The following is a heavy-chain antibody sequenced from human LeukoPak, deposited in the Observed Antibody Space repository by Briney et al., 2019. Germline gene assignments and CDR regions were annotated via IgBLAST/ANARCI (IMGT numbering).Heavy chain of an antibody. D-gene: IGHD1-26*01. CDR1: GFTFSSYS. J-gene: IGHJ4*02. Sequence: PGGSLRLSCAASGFTFSSYSMNWVRQAPGKGLEWVSYISSSSSTIYYADSVKGRFTISRDNSKNTLYLQMHSLRAEDTAVYYCAKDRGTYYFYFDYWGQGTLVTVSS. CDR2: ISSSSSTI. V-gene: IGHV3-48*01. CDR3: AKDRGTYYFYFDY.